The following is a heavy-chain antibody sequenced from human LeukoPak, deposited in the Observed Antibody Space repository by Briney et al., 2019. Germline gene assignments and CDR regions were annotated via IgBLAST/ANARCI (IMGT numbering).Heavy chain of an antibody. CDR2: TYYRSSWFN. D-gene: IGHD5-12*01. Sequence: SQTLSLTCVISGDSVSTNSAAWNWIRQSPSRGLEWLGRTYYRSSWFNDYAPAIKGRITINPDTSRNQFSLQLKSVTPEDTAVYYCAGGLSGYDWDYFDYWGQGTLVTVSS. J-gene: IGHJ4*02. CDR3: AGGLSGYDWDYFDY. CDR1: GDSVSTNSAA. V-gene: IGHV6-1*01.